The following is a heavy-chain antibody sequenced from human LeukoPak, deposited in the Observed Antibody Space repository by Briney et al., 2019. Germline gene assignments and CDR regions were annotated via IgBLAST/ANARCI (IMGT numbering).Heavy chain of an antibody. J-gene: IGHJ4*02. V-gene: IGHV4-4*08. CDR1: GDSISRSY. CDR2: IYNSGST. Sequence: SETLSLTCKVSGDSISRSYWSWIRQPPGRGLEWLGYIYNSGSTNYNPSLKSRATISVDTSKNQFSLRLSSVTAADTAVFYCAGTYYHILTGYYYFDYWGQGTLVTVSS. CDR3: AGTYYHILTGYYYFDY. D-gene: IGHD3-9*01.